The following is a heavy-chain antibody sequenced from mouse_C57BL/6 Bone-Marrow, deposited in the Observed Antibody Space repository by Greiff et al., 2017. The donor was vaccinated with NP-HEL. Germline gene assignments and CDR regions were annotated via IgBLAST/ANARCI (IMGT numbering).Heavy chain of an antibody. J-gene: IGHJ1*03. V-gene: IGHV5-17*01. CDR3: ATITTVPYWYFDV. D-gene: IGHD1-1*01. CDR1: GFTFSDYG. Sequence: EVKLVESGGGLVKPGGSLKLSCAASGFTFSDYGMHWVRQAPEKGLEWVAYISRGSSTIYYADTVKGRFPFSRDYANNTLYLQMTSLRSEDTAVYYCATITTVPYWYFDVWGTGTTVTVSA. CDR2: ISRGSSTI.